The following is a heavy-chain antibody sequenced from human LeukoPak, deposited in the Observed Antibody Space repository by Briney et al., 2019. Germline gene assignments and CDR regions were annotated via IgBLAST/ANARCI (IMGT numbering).Heavy chain of an antibody. CDR2: INSDGSSP. V-gene: IGHV3-74*01. CDR1: GFTFSSYW. J-gene: IGHJ4*02. D-gene: IGHD3-22*01. Sequence: GGSLRLSCAASGFTFSSYWMHWVRQAPGKGLVWVSRINSDGSSPSYADSVKGRFTISRDNAKNTLYLQMNSLRAEDTAVYYCARGLYYYDSSGYYYVFDYWGQGTLVTVSS. CDR3: ARGLYYYDSSGYYYVFDY.